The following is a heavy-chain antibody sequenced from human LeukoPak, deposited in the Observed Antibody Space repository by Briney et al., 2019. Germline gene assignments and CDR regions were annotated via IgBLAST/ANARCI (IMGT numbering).Heavy chain of an antibody. CDR1: GGSISSYY. J-gene: IGHJ4*02. V-gene: IGHV4-4*07. CDR2: IYTSGST. Sequence: PAETLSLTCTVSGGSISSYYWSWIRQPAGKGLEWIGRIYTSGSTNYNPSLKSRVTMSVDTSKNQFSLKLSSVTAADTAVYYCARVTMLGATHYFYYWGPGTLVAVSS. CDR3: ARVTMLGATHYFYY. D-gene: IGHD1-26*01.